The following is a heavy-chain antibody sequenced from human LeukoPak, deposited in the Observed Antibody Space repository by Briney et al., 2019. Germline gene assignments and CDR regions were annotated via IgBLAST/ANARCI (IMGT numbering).Heavy chain of an antibody. J-gene: IGHJ4*02. CDR1: GGTFSSYA. Sequence: EASVKVSCKASGGTFSSYAISWVRQAPGQGLEWMGGIIPIFGTANYAQKFQGRVTITRDTSASTAYMELSSLRSEDTAVYYCTRGSTWIQLWLHNFDYWGQGTLVTVSS. CDR2: IIPIFGTA. CDR3: TRGSTWIQLWLHNFDY. V-gene: IGHV1-69*05. D-gene: IGHD5-18*01.